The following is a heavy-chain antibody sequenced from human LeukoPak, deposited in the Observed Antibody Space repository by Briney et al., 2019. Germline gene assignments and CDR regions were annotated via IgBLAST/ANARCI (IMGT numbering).Heavy chain of an antibody. CDR3: AREEQWLTEGPFDY. CDR1: GFTFSSYG. J-gene: IGHJ4*02. Sequence: GGSLRLSCAASGFTFSSYGMHWVRQAPGKGLEWVAFIRYDGSNKYYADSVKGRFTISRDNSKNTLYLQMNSLRAEDTAVYYCAREEQWLTEGPFDYWGQGTLVTVSS. CDR2: IRYDGSNK. V-gene: IGHV3-30*02. D-gene: IGHD6-19*01.